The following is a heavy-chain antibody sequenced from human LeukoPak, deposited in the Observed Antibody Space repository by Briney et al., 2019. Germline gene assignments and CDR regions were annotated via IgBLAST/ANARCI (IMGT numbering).Heavy chain of an antibody. Sequence: GGSLRLPCAASGLTFSNYAMSWVRQAPGKGLEWVSGISDSGGSTYYADSVKGRFIISRDNSKNTLYLQMNSLRAEDTAVYYCAKRGIMIRGLIIIGFHKEAYYFDCWGQGTLVTVPS. CDR1: GLTFSNYA. CDR2: ISDSGGST. J-gene: IGHJ4*02. D-gene: IGHD3-10*01. V-gene: IGHV3-23*01. CDR3: AKRGIMIRGLIIIGFHKEAYYFDC.